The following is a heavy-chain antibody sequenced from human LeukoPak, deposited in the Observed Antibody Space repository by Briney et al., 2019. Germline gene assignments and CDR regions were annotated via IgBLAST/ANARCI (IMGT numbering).Heavy chain of an antibody. D-gene: IGHD6-13*01. Sequence: GGSLRLSCAASGFTFDDYATHWVRQAPGKGLEWVSGISWNSGSIGYADAVKGRFTISRDNAKNSLYLQMNSLRAEDTALYYCAKEGSSWYYFDYWGQGTLVTVSS. CDR1: GFTFDDYA. CDR3: AKEGSSWYYFDY. V-gene: IGHV3-9*01. J-gene: IGHJ4*02. CDR2: ISWNSGSI.